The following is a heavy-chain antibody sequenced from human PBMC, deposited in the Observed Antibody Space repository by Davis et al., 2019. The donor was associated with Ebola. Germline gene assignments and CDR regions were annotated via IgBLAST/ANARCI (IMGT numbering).Heavy chain of an antibody. CDR1: GGSISSSNW. CDR3: ARTWELPYYYYGMDV. J-gene: IGHJ6*02. V-gene: IGHV4-4*02. Sequence: SETLSLTCAVSGGSISSSNWWSWVRQPPGKGLEWIGEINHSGSTNYNPSLKSRVTISVDTSKNQFSLKLSSVTAADTAVYYCARTWELPYYYYGMDVWGQGTTVTVSS. D-gene: IGHD1-26*01. CDR2: INHSGST.